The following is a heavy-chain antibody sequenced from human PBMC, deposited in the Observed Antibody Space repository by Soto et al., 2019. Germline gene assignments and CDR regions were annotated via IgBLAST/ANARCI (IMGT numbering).Heavy chain of an antibody. CDR1: GFTFSSYA. Sequence: VSLRLSCASSGFTFSSYAMSWVRQSPGKGLEWVSAISGSGGSTYYADSVKGRFTISRDNSKNTLYLQMNSLRAEDTAVYYCAKERRGAAVAGVDAFDIWGQGTMVTVSS. D-gene: IGHD6-19*01. V-gene: IGHV3-23*01. CDR3: AKERRGAAVAGVDAFDI. CDR2: ISGSGGST. J-gene: IGHJ3*02.